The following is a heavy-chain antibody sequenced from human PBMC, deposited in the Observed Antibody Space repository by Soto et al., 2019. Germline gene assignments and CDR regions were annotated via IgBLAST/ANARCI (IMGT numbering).Heavy chain of an antibody. Sequence: PGGSLRLSCAASGFTFSSYGMHWVRQAPGKGLEWVAVIWYDGSNKYYADSVKGRFTISRDNSKNTLYLQMNSLRAEDTAVYYCARALNHIVVVTAIPPYYYGMDVWGQGTTVTVSS. CDR2: IWYDGSNK. CDR1: GFTFSSYG. D-gene: IGHD2-21*02. J-gene: IGHJ6*02. V-gene: IGHV3-33*01. CDR3: ARALNHIVVVTAIPPYYYGMDV.